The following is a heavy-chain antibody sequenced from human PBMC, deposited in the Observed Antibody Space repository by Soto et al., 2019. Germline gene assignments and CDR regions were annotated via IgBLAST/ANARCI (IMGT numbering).Heavy chain of an antibody. CDR2: IYYSGST. CDR3: ARRGDSSSWYVENWFDP. CDR1: GGSISSYY. V-gene: IGHV4-59*08. D-gene: IGHD6-13*01. J-gene: IGHJ5*02. Sequence: SETLSLTCTVSGGSISSYYWSWIRQPPGKGLEWIGYIYYSGSTNYNPSLKSRVTISVDTSKNQFSLKLSSVTAADTAVYYCARRGDSSSWYVENWFDPWGQGTLVTVSS.